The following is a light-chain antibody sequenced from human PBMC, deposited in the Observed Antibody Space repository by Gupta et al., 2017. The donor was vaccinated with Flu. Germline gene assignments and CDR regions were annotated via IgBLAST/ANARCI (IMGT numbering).Light chain of an antibody. CDR2: AAA. CDR1: QGIARY. J-gene: IGKJ4*01. V-gene: IGKV1-39*01. Sequence: DKATITCRASQGIARYLNWYQQKPGKAPVLLISAAASLQSGVPSRFSGSGAGTDFTLTISSLQPEDSATYYCQQTYSTPPHTFGGGTKVEI. CDR3: QQTYSTPPHT.